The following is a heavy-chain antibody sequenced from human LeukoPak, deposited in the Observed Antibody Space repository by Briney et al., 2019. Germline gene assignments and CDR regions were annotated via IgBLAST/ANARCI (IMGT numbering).Heavy chain of an antibody. CDR1: RFTFSTYW. Sequence: GGSLRLSCVASRFTFSTYWMSWVRQAPGKGLEWVANVNQDGSEKYYVDSVKGRFTISRDNAKNSLYLQMNSLRAEDTAVYYCARLFGYSYGHFDFWGQGTLVTVTS. CDR2: VNQDGSEK. V-gene: IGHV3-7*01. D-gene: IGHD5-18*01. CDR3: ARLFGYSYGHFDF. J-gene: IGHJ4*02.